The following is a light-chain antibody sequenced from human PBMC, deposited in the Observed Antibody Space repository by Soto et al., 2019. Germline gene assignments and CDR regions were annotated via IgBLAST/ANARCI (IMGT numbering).Light chain of an antibody. J-gene: IGKJ1*01. CDR1: QSISSS. CDR2: KAS. CDR3: QQYNSYSRT. V-gene: IGKV1-5*03. Sequence: DIQMTQSPSTLSASVGDRITITCRASQSISSSLAWYQQKPGKAPKLLIYKASSLQSGVPSRFGGTGSGTEFTLTISSLQPDDFATDYCQQYNSYSRTVGQGTKVEI.